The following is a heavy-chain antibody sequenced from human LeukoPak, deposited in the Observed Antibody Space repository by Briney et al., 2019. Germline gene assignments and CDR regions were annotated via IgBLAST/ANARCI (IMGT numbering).Heavy chain of an antibody. V-gene: IGHV3-30*04. CDR3: ARGVRIAVAGNIDY. CDR2: ISYDGSNK. CDR1: GFTFRSYA. D-gene: IGHD6-19*01. J-gene: IGHJ4*02. Sequence: GGSLRLSCAASGFTFRSYAMHWVRQAPGKGLEWEAAISYDGSNKKYADSVKGRFTISRDNSTNTLYLQMNSLRAEDTAVYYCARGVRIAVAGNIDYWGQGTLVTVSS.